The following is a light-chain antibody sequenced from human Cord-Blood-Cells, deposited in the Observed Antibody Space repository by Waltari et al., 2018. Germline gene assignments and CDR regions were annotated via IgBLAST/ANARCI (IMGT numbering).Light chain of an antibody. Sequence: QSALTQPASVSGPPGQSIPISCTGTSSDVGSYNLVSWYQQHPGKAPKLMIYVGSKRPSGVSNRFSGSKSGNTASLTISGLQAEDEADYYCCSYAGSSTWVFGGGTKLTVL. CDR2: VGS. J-gene: IGLJ3*02. CDR3: CSYAGSSTWV. CDR1: SSDVGSYNL. V-gene: IGLV2-23*01.